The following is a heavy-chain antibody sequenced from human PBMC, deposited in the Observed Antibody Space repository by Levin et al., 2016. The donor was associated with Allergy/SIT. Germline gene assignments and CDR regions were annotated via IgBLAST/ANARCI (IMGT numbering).Heavy chain of an antibody. CDR1: GGSFSSYY. V-gene: IGHV4-59*08. J-gene: IGHJ4*02. CDR3: ASYPGYSNGWYFFDY. CDR2: VYYTGST. D-gene: IGHD6-19*01. Sequence: SETLSLTCTVSGGSFSSYYWSWIRQPPGKGLEWIGYVYYTGSTNYTPSLKSRVTISVDTSKNQFSLKLNSVTAADTAMYYCASYPGYSNGWYFFDYWGQGTLVTVSS.